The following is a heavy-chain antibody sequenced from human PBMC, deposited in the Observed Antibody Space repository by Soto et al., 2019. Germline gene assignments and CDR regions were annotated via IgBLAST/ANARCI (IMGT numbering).Heavy chain of an antibody. Sequence: SETLSLTCTVSGGSISSSSYYWGWIRQPPGKGLEWIGSIYYSGSTYYNPSLKSRVTISVDTSKNQFSLKLSSVTAADTAVYYCASNRDPGTTFWFDPWGQGTLVTVSS. D-gene: IGHD1-1*01. J-gene: IGHJ5*02. CDR2: IYYSGST. V-gene: IGHV4-39*01. CDR1: GGSISSSSYY. CDR3: ASNRDPGTTFWFDP.